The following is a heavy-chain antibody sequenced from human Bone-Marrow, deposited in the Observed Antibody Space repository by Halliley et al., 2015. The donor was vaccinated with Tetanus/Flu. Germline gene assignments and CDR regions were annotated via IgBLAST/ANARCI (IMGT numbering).Heavy chain of an antibody. CDR3: ARDLHNWHYWEGWLDP. Sequence: YVYYSGTTNYNPPLKSRVAISLDTSKNQFSLNRTSVTAADTAVYYCARDLHNWHYWEGWLDPWGQGTLVTVSS. J-gene: IGHJ5*02. V-gene: IGHV4-59*01. CDR2: VYYSGTT. D-gene: IGHD1-26*01.